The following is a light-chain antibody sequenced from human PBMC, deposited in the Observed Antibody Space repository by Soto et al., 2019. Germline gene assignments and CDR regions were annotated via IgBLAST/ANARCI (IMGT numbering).Light chain of an antibody. J-gene: IGKJ5*01. CDR1: QSISSY. V-gene: IGKV1-39*01. Sequence: DIQMTQSPSSLSASVGDRVTVSCQVSQSISSYLNWYQQKPGKAPKLLIYAASSLQSGVPSRFSGSGSGTDFTLTISSLQPEDFATYYCQQSYSTPPVTFGQGTRLEI. CDR3: QQSYSTPPVT. CDR2: AAS.